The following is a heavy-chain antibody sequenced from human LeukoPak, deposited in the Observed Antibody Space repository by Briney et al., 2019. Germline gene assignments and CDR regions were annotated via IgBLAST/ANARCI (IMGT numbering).Heavy chain of an antibody. CDR2: IYHSGST. CDR1: GGSISSSNW. D-gene: IGHD4-17*01. Sequence: PSETLSLTCAVSGGSISSSNWWSWVRQPPGKGLEWIGEIYHSGSTNYIPSLRSRVTISVDTSKNQFSLKPSSVTAADTAVYYCARHGDSLYWYFDPWGRGTLVTVSS. J-gene: IGHJ2*01. CDR3: ARHGDSLYWYFDP. V-gene: IGHV4-4*02.